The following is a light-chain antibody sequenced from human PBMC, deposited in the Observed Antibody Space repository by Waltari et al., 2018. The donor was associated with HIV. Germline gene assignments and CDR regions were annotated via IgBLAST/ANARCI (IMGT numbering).Light chain of an antibody. CDR2: GAS. V-gene: IGKV3-20*01. CDR3: QQYGSSPYT. Sequence: IVLTQSPGTVSLSPGERATLSCRASQSVSSSYLAWYQQKPGQAPRLLIYGASSRATGIPDRFSGSGSGTDFTLTISRLEPEDFTLYYCQQYGSSPYTFGQGTKLEIK. J-gene: IGKJ2*01. CDR1: QSVSSSY.